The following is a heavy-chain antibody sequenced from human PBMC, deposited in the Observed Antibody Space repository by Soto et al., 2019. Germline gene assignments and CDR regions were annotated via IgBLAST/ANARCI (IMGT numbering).Heavy chain of an antibody. CDR3: AKFGGYCSGGSCFPGNYYYGMDV. Sequence: GGSLRLSCAASGFTFSSYAMSWVRQAPGKGLEWVSAISGSGGSTYYADSVKGRFTISRDNSKNTLKLQMNSLIVEVTAVFYCAKFGGYCSGGSCFPGNYYYGMDVWGQGTTVTVSS. D-gene: IGHD2-15*01. J-gene: IGHJ6*02. CDR2: ISGSGGST. CDR1: GFTFSSYA. V-gene: IGHV3-23*01.